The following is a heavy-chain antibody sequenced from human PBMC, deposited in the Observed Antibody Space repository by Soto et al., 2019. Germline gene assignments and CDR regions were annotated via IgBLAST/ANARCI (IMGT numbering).Heavy chain of an antibody. CDR3: ARVGLFDNSGYPAY. CDR2: INAGNGNT. V-gene: IGHV1-3*01. CDR1: GYTFTSYD. Sequence: ASVKVSCKASGYTFTSYDINWVRQAPGQRLEWMGWINAGNGNTKYSQKFQDRVTITRDTSTSTAYMELRNLRSDDTGVYYCARVGLFDNSGYPAYWGQGTLVTVSS. D-gene: IGHD3-22*01. J-gene: IGHJ4*02.